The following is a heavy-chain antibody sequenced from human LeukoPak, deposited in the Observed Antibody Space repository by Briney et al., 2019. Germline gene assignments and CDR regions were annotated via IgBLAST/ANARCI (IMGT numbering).Heavy chain of an antibody. J-gene: IGHJ4*02. CDR2: IRSKANSYAT. D-gene: IGHD2-21*01. Sequence: GGSLRLSCAASGFTFSDSAMHWVRQASGKGLEWVGRIRSKANSYATEYAASVKGRFTISRDDSKKTAYLQMNSLKTGDTAVYYCTREVIGASDYWGQGTLVTVSS. CDR3: TREVIGASDY. V-gene: IGHV3-73*01. CDR1: GFTFSDSA.